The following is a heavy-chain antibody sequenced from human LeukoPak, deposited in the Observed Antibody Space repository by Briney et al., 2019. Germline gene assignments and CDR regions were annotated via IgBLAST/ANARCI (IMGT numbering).Heavy chain of an antibody. CDR3: ARRGGSYRYFDY. D-gene: IGHD1-26*01. J-gene: IGHJ4*02. Sequence: SETLSLTCTVSGVSISIGTYYWGWIRQPPGKGLEWIGSIYYSGSAYYNPSLKSRVTISVDTSKNQLSLKLSSVTAADTAVYYCARRGGSYRYFDYWGQGALVTVSS. CDR1: GVSISIGTYY. CDR2: IYYSGSA. V-gene: IGHV4-39*01.